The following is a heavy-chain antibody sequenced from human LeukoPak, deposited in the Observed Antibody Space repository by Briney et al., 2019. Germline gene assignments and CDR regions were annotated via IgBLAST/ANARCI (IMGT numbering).Heavy chain of an antibody. D-gene: IGHD3-22*01. J-gene: IGHJ3*02. CDR2: ISAYNGNT. V-gene: IGHV1-18*01. Sequence: ASVKVPCKASGYTFTSYGISWVRQAPGQGLEWMGWISAYNGNTNYAQKLQGRVTMTTDTSTSTAYMELRSLRSDDTAVYYCARDYNYYDSSGYYGAFDIWGQGTMVTVSS. CDR3: ARDYNYYDSSGYYGAFDI. CDR1: GYTFTSYG.